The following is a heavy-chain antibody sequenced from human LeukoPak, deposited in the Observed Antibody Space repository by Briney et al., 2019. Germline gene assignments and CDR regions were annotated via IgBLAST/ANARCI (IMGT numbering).Heavy chain of an antibody. V-gene: IGHV3-23*01. J-gene: IGHJ4*02. CDR1: GLKFSDAW. CDR3: AKQLGYCSDGSCYFPY. D-gene: IGHD2-15*01. CDR2: ISDNGGYT. Sequence: GGSLRLSCAVSGLKFSDAWVTWVRQAPGKGLEWVSAISDNGGYTYYADSVQGRFTISRDNSKSTLCLQMNSLRAEDTAVYYCAKQLGYCSDGSCYFPYWGQGTLVTVSS.